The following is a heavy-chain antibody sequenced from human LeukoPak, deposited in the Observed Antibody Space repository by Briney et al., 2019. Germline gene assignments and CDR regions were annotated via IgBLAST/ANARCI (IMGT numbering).Heavy chain of an antibody. CDR3: AQASSGWFAHYFEH. J-gene: IGHJ4*02. CDR1: GFTFSTYW. Sequence: GGSLRLSCAASGFTFSTYWLDWVRQVPGKGLGWISGISWGGSNIEYADSVKGRFTISRDNAKKCLFLEMNSLRPEDTALYYCAQASSGWFAHYFEHWGQGTLVTVSS. V-gene: IGHV3-9*01. D-gene: IGHD6-19*01. CDR2: ISWGGSNI.